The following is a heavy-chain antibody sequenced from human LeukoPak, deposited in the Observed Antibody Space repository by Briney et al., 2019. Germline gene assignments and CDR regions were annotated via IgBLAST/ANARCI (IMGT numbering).Heavy chain of an antibody. Sequence: SGTLSLTCGVSAGSISSSNWWSWVRQPPGRGLEWIGEIYHSGSADYNPSLKSRLTMSVDKSRNQFSLQLTSVAAADTAIYYCASALSALRFWRRLDYWGQGILVTVSS. CDR1: AGSISSSNW. D-gene: IGHD3-3*01. CDR3: ASALSALRFWRRLDY. J-gene: IGHJ4*02. CDR2: IYHSGSA. V-gene: IGHV4-4*02.